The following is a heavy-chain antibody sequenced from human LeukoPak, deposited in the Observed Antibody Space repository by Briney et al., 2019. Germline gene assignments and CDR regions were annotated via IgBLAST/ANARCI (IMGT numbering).Heavy chain of an antibody. Sequence: GGSLRLSCAASAFTFSIYSMNRVRQAPGKGLEWVSSISSSSSYIYYADSVKGRFTISRDNAKNSLHLQMNSLRAEDTAIYYCARDGALEAAPMPLPFDYWGRGNLVTVSS. CDR1: AFTFSIYS. CDR3: ARDGALEAAPMPLPFDY. V-gene: IGHV3-21*01. CDR2: ISSSSSYI. J-gene: IGHJ4*02. D-gene: IGHD2-2*01.